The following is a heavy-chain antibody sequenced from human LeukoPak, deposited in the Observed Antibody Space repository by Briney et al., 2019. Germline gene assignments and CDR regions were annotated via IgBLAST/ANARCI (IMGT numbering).Heavy chain of an antibody. CDR3: ARDFFPVVDSTWYEIGY. CDR2: ISYDGYDK. V-gene: IGHV3-30-3*01. CDR1: GFTFNDYA. J-gene: IGHJ4*02. Sequence: GGSLRLSCAASGFTFNDYAMYWVRQAPGKGLEWVALISYDGYDKSYADSVRGRFTISRDNSRNTLYLQMDSLTSEDTAVYYCARDFFPVVDSTWYEIGYWGQGTLVTVSS. D-gene: IGHD2-21*01.